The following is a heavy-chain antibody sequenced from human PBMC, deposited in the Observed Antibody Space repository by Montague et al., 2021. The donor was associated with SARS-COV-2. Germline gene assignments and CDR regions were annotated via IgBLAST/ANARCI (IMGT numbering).Heavy chain of an antibody. CDR1: GFTFSAYA. CDR2: VSGGVGNT. J-gene: IGHJ4*02. CDR3: AKGMDRMVQGIIIWKNGDYFDY. V-gene: IGHV3-23*01. Sequence: SLILSCSASGFTFSAYAMNWVRQAPGRGLEWVAGVSGGVGNTYYADSVKGRFTISRDNSKKALYLQLNTLRPEDTAVYYCAKGMDRMVQGIIIWKNGDYFDYWGQGTLVAVSS. D-gene: IGHD3-10*01.